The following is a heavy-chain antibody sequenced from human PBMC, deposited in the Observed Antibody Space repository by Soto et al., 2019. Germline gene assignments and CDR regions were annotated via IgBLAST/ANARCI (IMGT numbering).Heavy chain of an antibody. J-gene: IGHJ4*02. Sequence: EVRLLESGGGLVQPGGSLRLSCAASGFTFSRYGMSWVRQAPGKGLEWVSVISGSDDNTYYADSVKGRFTISRDNSKNTLYLQMNSLRAKDTAVYFCAKFTFDYDSGSSIDYWGQGTLVTVSS. CDR3: AKFTFDYDSGSSIDY. V-gene: IGHV3-23*01. CDR2: ISGSDDNT. D-gene: IGHD3-22*01. CDR1: GFTFSRYG.